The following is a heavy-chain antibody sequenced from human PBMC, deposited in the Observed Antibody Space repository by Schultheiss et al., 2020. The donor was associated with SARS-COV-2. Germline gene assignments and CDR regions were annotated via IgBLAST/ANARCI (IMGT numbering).Heavy chain of an antibody. CDR3: AKDNNYDSSGYLLT. V-gene: IGHV3-9*01. CDR1: GFTFDDYA. D-gene: IGHD3-22*01. CDR2: ISWNGGHI. Sequence: SLKISCAASGFTFDDYAMHWVRQAPGKGLEWVSGISWNGGHIGYADSVKGRFTISRDNAKKSLHLQMNSLRAEDTALYYCAKDNNYDSSGYLLTWGQGTLVTVSS. J-gene: IGHJ4*02.